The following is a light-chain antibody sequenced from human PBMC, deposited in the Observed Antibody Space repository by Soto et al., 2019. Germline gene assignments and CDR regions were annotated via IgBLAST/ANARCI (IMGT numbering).Light chain of an antibody. CDR1: QSVSSN. J-gene: IGKJ5*01. Sequence: VMTQSPATLSLSPGDKSTLSFMASQSVSSNLAWYQQKPGQAPRLLIYGASSRATGIPDRFSGSGSGTDFTLTISRLEPEDFAVYYCQQYGSSPITFGQGTRLEI. CDR2: GAS. V-gene: IGKV3-20*01. CDR3: QQYGSSPIT.